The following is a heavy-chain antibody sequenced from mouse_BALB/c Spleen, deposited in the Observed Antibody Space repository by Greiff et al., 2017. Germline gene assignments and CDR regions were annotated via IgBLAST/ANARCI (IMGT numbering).Heavy chain of an antibody. J-gene: IGHJ4*01. D-gene: IGHD2-2*01. Sequence: EVQGVESGGGLVKPGGSLKLSCAASGFTFSDYYMYWVRQTPEKRLEWVATISDGGSYTYYPDSVKGRFTISRDNAKNNLYLQMSSLKSEDTAMYYCAREGGYGFDYWGQGTSVTVSS. CDR3: AREGGYGFDY. CDR1: GFTFSDYY. V-gene: IGHV5-4*02. CDR2: ISDGGSYT.